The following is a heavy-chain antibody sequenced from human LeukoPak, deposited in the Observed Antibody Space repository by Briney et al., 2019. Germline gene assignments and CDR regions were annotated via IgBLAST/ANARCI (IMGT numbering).Heavy chain of an antibody. CDR2: IYYSGST. V-gene: IGHV4-30-4*01. Sequence: SETLSLTCTVSGGSISSGDYYWSWIRQPPGKGLEWIGYIYYSGSTYYNPSLKSRVTISVDTSKNQFSLKLSSVTAADTAVYYCARGLRYCGGDCYSGWYFDLWGRGTLVTVSS. J-gene: IGHJ2*01. CDR3: ARGLRYCGGDCYSGWYFDL. CDR1: GGSISSGDYY. D-gene: IGHD2-21*02.